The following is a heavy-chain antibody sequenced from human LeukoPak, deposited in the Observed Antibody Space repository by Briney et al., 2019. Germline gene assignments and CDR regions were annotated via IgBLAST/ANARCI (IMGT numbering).Heavy chain of an antibody. J-gene: IGHJ4*02. D-gene: IGHD6-19*01. CDR2: ISTSSSYT. CDR3: ARAQRQWLDPRLD. CDR1: GFTFSDYY. V-gene: IGHV3-11*03. Sequence: GGSLRLSCAASGFTFSDYYMSWIRQAPGKGLEWVPYISTSSSYTNYADSVKGRFTISRDNAKNSLYLQMHSLRAEDTAVYYCARAQRQWLDPRLDWGQGTLVTVSS.